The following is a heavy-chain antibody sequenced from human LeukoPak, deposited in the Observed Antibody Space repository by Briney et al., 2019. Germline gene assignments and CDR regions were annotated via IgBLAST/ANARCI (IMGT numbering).Heavy chain of an antibody. CDR3: AKVVPYYDFWSGYPFDY. Sequence: GGSLRLSCAASGFIFSSYAMSWVRQAPGKGLGWVSAISGSGGSTYYADSVKGRFTISRDNSKNTLYLQMNSLRAEDTAVYYCAKVVPYYDFWSGYPFDYWGQGTLVTVSS. D-gene: IGHD3-3*01. J-gene: IGHJ4*02. CDR2: ISGSGGST. V-gene: IGHV3-23*01. CDR1: GFIFSSYA.